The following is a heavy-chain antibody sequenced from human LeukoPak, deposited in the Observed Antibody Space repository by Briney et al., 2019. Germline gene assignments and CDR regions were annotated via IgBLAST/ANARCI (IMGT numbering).Heavy chain of an antibody. V-gene: IGHV4-30-2*01. Sequence: PSQTLSLTCGVSGGSISGGGFCWSWVRQPPGRGLEWLGYIYHSGSTYYKPSLKSRVTISIDRSKNYSSLSLSSVTAADTAVYYCARGRKRWLQLHFDYWGQGTLVTVSS. CDR2: IYHSGST. J-gene: IGHJ4*02. D-gene: IGHD5-24*01. CDR1: GGSISGGGFC. CDR3: ARGRKRWLQLHFDY.